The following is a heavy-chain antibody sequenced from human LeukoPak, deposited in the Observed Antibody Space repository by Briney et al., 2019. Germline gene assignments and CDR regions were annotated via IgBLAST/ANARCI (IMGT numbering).Heavy chain of an antibody. Sequence: GRSLRLSYAASGFTFSNYGMHWARQDPGEGREWVAVISYDGSYKYYTDSVKGRFTISRDNSQNTLYLQMNSLTSEDTAVYYCAKDFRRRYSYGYYYGMDVWGKGTTVTVSS. V-gene: IGHV3-30*18. J-gene: IGHJ6*04. D-gene: IGHD5-18*01. CDR1: GFTFSNYG. CDR2: ISYDGSYK. CDR3: AKDFRRRYSYGYYYGMDV.